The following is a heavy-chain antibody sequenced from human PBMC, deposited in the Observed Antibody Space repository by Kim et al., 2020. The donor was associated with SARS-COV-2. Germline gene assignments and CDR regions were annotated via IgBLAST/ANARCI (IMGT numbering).Heavy chain of an antibody. CDR2: ISSSSSYI. V-gene: IGHV3-21*01. J-gene: IGHJ4*02. CDR1: GFTFSSYS. CDR3: GRDMVRGVITSNGFDY. D-gene: IGHD3-10*01. Sequence: GGSLRLSCAASGFTFSSYSMNWVRQAPGKGLEWVSSISSSSSYIYYADSVKGRFTISRDNAKNSLYLQMNSLRAEDTAVYYCGRDMVRGVITSNGFDYWGQGTLVTVSS.